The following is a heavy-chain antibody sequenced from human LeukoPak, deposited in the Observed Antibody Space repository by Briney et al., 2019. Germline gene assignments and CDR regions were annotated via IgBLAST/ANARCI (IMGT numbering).Heavy chain of an antibody. CDR2: INGSGGST. V-gene: IGHV3-23*01. D-gene: IGHD1-26*01. Sequence: GGSLRLSCAASGFTFSRYAMSWVRQAPGKGLEWVSAINGSGGSTYYADSVKGRFTISRDNSKNTLYLQMNSLRADDTAVYYCAKFSSRNAVGATLQGAFDIWGQGTMVTVSS. J-gene: IGHJ3*02. CDR3: AKFSSRNAVGATLQGAFDI. CDR1: GFTFSRYA.